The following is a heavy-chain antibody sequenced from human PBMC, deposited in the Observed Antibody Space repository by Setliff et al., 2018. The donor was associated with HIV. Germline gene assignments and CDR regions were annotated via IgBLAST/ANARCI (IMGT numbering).Heavy chain of an antibody. D-gene: IGHD6-19*01. CDR1: GFFFSDHY. Sequence: GGSLRLSCAVSGFFFSDHYMGWIRQAPGKGLEWVSYISSSSTRYYAGSVKGRFTISRENAKNSLYLQMNSLRAEDTAVYYCAREGQEEWLAPSMYNWFDPWGQGTLVTVSS. CDR2: ISSSSTR. V-gene: IGHV3-11*04. CDR3: AREGQEEWLAPSMYNWFDP. J-gene: IGHJ5*02.